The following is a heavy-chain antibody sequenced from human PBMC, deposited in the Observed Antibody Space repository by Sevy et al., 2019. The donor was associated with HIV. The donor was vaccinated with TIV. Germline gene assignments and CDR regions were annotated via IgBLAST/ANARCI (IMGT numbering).Heavy chain of an antibody. CDR1: GYTFTSYR. CDR3: ARAYCSGGSCYSLAY. CDR2: VSAHNGDT. J-gene: IGHJ4*02. D-gene: IGHD2-15*01. Sequence: ASVKVSCKASGYTFTSYRITWVRQAPGQGLEWIGWVSAHNGDTNYAQKLQGRVTMTTDTSTSTAYMELRTLRSDDTAVYYCARAYCSGGSCYSLAYWGQGTLVTVSS. V-gene: IGHV1-18*01.